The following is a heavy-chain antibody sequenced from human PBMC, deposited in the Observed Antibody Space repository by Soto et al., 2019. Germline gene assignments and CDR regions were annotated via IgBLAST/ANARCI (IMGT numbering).Heavy chain of an antibody. D-gene: IGHD3-9*01. Sequence: ESLKISCKTSGYTFTSYWISWVRQMPGKGLEWMGRIDPSDSYTNYSPSFQGHVTISADKSISTAYLQWSSLKASDTAMYYCARSISAYYYGMDVWGQGTTVTVSS. CDR2: IDPSDSYT. CDR3: ARSISAYYYGMDV. CDR1: GYTFTSYW. J-gene: IGHJ6*02. V-gene: IGHV5-10-1*01.